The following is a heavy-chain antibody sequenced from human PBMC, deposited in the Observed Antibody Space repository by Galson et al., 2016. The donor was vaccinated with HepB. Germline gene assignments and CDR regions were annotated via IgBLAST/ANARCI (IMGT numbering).Heavy chain of an antibody. CDR3: AKVPSMVRGF. J-gene: IGHJ3*01. CDR2: IDRYGSST. Sequence: SLRLSCAASGFSFSSGWMHWVRQAPGKGLVWVSRIDRYGSSTGYADSVKGRFTISRDNAKNSLYLQMNSLRAEDTAVYYCAKVPSMVRGFWGQGTMVTVSS. D-gene: IGHD3-10*01. CDR1: GFSFSSGW. V-gene: IGHV3-74*01.